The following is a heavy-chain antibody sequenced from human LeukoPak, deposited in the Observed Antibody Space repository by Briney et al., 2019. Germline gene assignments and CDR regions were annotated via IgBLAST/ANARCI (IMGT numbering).Heavy chain of an antibody. CDR2: INHSGST. CDR1: GGSFSGYY. J-gene: IGHJ4*02. D-gene: IGHD5-24*01. V-gene: IGHV4-34*01. Sequence: AETLSLTCAVYGGSFSGYYWSWIRQPPGKGLEWIGEINHSGSTNYNPSLKSRVTISVDTSKNQFSLKLSSLTAADTAVYYCAKGRDGYNYYFDYWGQGTLVTVSS. CDR3: AKGRDGYNYYFDY.